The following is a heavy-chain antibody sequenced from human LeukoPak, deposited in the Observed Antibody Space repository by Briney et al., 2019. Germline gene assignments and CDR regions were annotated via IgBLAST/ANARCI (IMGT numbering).Heavy chain of an antibody. J-gene: IGHJ6*02. CDR3: AKDLNYDFWSGSTHYGMDV. CDR1: RFTFDDYA. D-gene: IGHD3-3*01. Sequence: GGSLRLSCAASRFTFDDYAMHWVRQAPGQGLEWVSSISWNSGSIGYADSVKVRFTISRDNAKNYLYLQMNSLRAEDTALYYCAKDLNYDFWSGSTHYGMDVWGQGTTVTVSS. V-gene: IGHV3-9*01. CDR2: ISWNSGSI.